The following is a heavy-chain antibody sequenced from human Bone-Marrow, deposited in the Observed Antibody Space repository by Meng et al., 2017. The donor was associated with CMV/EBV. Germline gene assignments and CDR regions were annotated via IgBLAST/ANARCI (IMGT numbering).Heavy chain of an antibody. Sequence: SETLSLTCTVSGGSISSSDDYWGWIRQPPGKGLEWIGSIYYSGSTYYNPSLKSRVTISVDTSQNQFSLKLSSVTAADTAVYYCARGGYQLLFPLDFDDWGQGTLVTVSS. V-gene: IGHV4-39*07. CDR2: IYYSGST. CDR3: ARGGYQLLFPLDFDD. J-gene: IGHJ4*02. D-gene: IGHD2-2*01. CDR1: GGSISSSDDY.